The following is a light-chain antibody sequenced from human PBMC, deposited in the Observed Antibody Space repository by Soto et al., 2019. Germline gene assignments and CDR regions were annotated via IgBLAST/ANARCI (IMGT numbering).Light chain of an antibody. CDR2: DVN. Sequence: QSVLTQPPSASGSPGQSVTISCTGTSSDVGGYNYVSWYQHHPGRAPKLIIYDVNERPSGVPDRFSASKSGNTTSLTVSGLQAEDEADYYCSPYAGRKKWVFGGGTKLTVL. J-gene: IGLJ3*02. CDR3: SPYAGRKKWV. CDR1: SSDVGGYNY. V-gene: IGLV2-8*01.